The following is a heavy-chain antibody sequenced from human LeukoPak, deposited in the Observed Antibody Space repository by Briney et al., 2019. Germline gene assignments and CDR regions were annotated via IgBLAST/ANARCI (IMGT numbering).Heavy chain of an antibody. J-gene: IGHJ6*03. CDR3: ARQILYYDFWSGRRDYYYYYMYV. V-gene: IGHV4-4*09. CDR2: IYTSGST. D-gene: IGHD3-3*01. Sequence: PSETLSLTCTVSGGSISSYYWSWIRQPPGKGLEWIGYIYTSGSTNYNPSLKSRVTISVDTSKNQFSLKLSSVTAADTAVYYCARQILYYDFWSGRRDYYYYYMYVWGKGTTVTVSS. CDR1: GGSISSYY.